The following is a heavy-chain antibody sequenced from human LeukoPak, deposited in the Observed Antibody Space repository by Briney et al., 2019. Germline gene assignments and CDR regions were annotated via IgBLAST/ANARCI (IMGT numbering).Heavy chain of an antibody. D-gene: IGHD2-21*02. CDR1: GFTFSNYA. CDR3: AKDGPGCANGCYSDH. J-gene: IGHJ5*02. CDR2: VGGSGGNT. V-gene: IGHV3-23*01. Sequence: GGSLRLSCAASGFTFSNYAMSWVRQAPGKGLEWVSVVGGSGGNTYYADSVKGRFTVSRDNSKNTLYQQMNSLRAEDTAVYYCAKDGPGCANGCYSDHWGQGTLVTVSS.